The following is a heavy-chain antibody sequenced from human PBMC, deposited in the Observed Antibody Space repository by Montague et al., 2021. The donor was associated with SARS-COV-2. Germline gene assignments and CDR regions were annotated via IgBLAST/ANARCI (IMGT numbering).Heavy chain of an antibody. J-gene: IGHJ3*02. D-gene: IGHD6-25*01. CDR1: GGSISGGVYY. Sequence: TLSLTCTVSGGSISGGVYYWSWVRQHPGKGLECLGYIYFSGTTYYNPSLKSRLTISVDPSQNQFSLNLNSVTAADTAAYYCARGPGITASDGAFDIWGQGTMVTVSS. V-gene: IGHV4-31*03. CDR2: IYFSGTT. CDR3: ARGPGITASDGAFDI.